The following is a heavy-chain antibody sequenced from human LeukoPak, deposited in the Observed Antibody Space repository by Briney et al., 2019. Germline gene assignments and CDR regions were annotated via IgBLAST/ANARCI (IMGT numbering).Heavy chain of an antibody. J-gene: IGHJ6*02. CDR2: INQDGSAE. CDR3: ARSVGASNNYFYYGMDV. CDR1: GFIFSGFY. V-gene: IGHV3-7*01. Sequence: GGSLRLSCEASGFIFSGFYMTWVRQAPGTGLEWVATINQDGSAEYYVDSVKGRFTMSRDNAKNSVYLQMDSLRAEETAVYYCARSVGASNNYFYYGMDVWGQGTTVTVSS. D-gene: IGHD1-26*01.